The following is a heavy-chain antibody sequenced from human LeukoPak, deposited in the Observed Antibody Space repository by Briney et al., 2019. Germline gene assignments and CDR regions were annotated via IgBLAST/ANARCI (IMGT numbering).Heavy chain of an antibody. D-gene: IGHD4-17*01. CDR2: IKQDGSEK. CDR3: ARERGHDYGDRGYYFDY. CDR1: GFTFSSYW. V-gene: IGHV3-7*03. J-gene: IGHJ4*02. Sequence: GGSLRLSCAASGFTFSSYWMSWVRQAPGKGLEWVANIKQDGSEKYYVDSVKGRFTISRDNSKNTLYLQMNSLRAEDTAVYYCARERGHDYGDRGYYFDYWGQGTLVTVSS.